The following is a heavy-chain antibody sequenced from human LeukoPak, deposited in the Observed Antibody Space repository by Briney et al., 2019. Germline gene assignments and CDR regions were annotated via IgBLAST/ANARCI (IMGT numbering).Heavy chain of an antibody. CDR2: INAGNGNT. CDR1: GYTFTSYA. CDR3: ARVVVRGLIGAVGY. D-gene: IGHD3-10*01. J-gene: IGHJ4*02. Sequence: ASVKVSCKASGYTFTSYAMHWVRQAPGQRLEWMGWINAGNGNTKYSQKFQGRVTITRDTSASTAYMELSSLRSEDTAVYYCARVVVRGLIGAVGYWGQGTLVTVSS. V-gene: IGHV1-3*01.